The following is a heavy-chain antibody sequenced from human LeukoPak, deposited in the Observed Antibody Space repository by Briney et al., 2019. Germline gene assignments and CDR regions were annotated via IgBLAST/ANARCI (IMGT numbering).Heavy chain of an antibody. J-gene: IGHJ3*02. V-gene: IGHV3-30*02. CDR2: IRYDGSNK. D-gene: IGHD3-3*01. CDR1: GFTFSSYG. CDR3: AKVSSVSYDFWSGYAFDI. Sequence: GGSLRLSCAASGFTFSSYGMHWVRQAPGKGLEWVAFIRYDGSNKYYADSVKGRFTISRDNSKNTLYLQMNSLRAEDTAVYYCAKVSSVSYDFWSGYAFDIWGQGTMVTVSS.